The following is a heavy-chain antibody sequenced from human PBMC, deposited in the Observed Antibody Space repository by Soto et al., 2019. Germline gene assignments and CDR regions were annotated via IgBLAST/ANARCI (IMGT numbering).Heavy chain of an antibody. CDR1: GGTFGNYD. CDR3: ASALAQDHVLGTYKT. D-gene: IGHD3-16*01. Sequence: QVQLVQSGAEVKKPGSSVKVSCNASGGTFGNYDISWLRQAPGEGLEWVGGIIPIFGTSNYEQKLQGRITSPEDESRSRAYMGLSGMRNEDTAVKYWASALAQDHVLGTYKTWGQVTLIT. J-gene: IGHJ5*02. CDR2: IIPIFGTS. V-gene: IGHV1-69*01.